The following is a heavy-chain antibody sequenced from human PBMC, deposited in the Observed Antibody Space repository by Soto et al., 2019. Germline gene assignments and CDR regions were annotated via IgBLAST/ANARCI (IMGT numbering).Heavy chain of an antibody. CDR2: TSDSGDTA. J-gene: IGHJ4*02. D-gene: IGHD2-8*01. CDR3: AKGVCKDISCTVRDDS. CDR1: GFTFTAYA. Sequence: EVQLLESGGGLVQPGGSLRLSCVASGFTFTAYAMTWVRQAPGKGLEWVSGTSDSGDTAYYADSVKGRFTISRDNSKNTLYLHLNSLRAEDTAVYYCAKGVCKDISCTVRDDSWGQGTLVTVSS. V-gene: IGHV3-23*01.